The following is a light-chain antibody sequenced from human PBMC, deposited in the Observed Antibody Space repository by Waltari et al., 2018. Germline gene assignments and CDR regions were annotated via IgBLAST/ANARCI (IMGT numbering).Light chain of an antibody. CDR1: SSDVGGYNY. CDR3: FSYTSSSTWV. J-gene: IGLJ3*02. Sequence: QSALTQPASVSGSPGQSITISCTGTSSDVGGYNYVSWFQQHPGNAPKLMIYDVPNRPSGVSNRFSGSKSGDTASLTISGLQAEDEADYYCFSYTSSSTWVFGGGTKLTVL. V-gene: IGLV2-14*03. CDR2: DVP.